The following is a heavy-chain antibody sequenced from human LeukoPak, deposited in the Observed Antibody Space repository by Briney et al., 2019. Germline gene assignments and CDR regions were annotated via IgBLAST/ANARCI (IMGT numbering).Heavy chain of an antibody. CDR3: ARFYYDSSGTRFDY. V-gene: IGHV4-34*01. CDR1: GGSFSGYY. CDR2: INHSGST. D-gene: IGHD3-22*01. Sequence: SETLSLTCAVYGGSFSGYYWSWIRQPPGKGLEWIGEINHSGSTNYNPSLKGRVTISVDTSKNQFSLKLSSVTAADTAVYYCARFYYDSSGTRFDYWGQGTLVTVSS. J-gene: IGHJ4*02.